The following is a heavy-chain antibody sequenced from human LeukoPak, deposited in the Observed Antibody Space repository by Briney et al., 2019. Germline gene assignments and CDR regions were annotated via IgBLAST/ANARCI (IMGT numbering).Heavy chain of an antibody. CDR1: GFTFSSYA. CDR2: ISGSGGST. D-gene: IGHD2-15*01. CDR3: AARPGGGLIDY. Sequence: PGGSLRLSCAASGFTFSSYAMSRVRQAPGEGLEWVSAISGSGGSTYYADSVKGRFTISRDNSKNTLYLQMNSLRAEDTAVYYCAARPGGGLIDYWGQGTLVTVSS. V-gene: IGHV3-23*01. J-gene: IGHJ4*02.